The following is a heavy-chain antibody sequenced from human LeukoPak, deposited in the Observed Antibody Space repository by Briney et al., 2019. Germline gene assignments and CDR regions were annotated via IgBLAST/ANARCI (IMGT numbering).Heavy chain of an antibody. CDR3: ARDVVPAAINVNWFDP. J-gene: IGHJ5*02. CDR1: GGSISSYY. V-gene: IGHV4-4*07. D-gene: IGHD2-2*01. CDR2: IYTSGST. Sequence: PSETLSLTCTVSGGSISSYYWSWIRQPAGKGLEWIGRIYTSGSTNYNPSLKSRVTMSVDTSKNQFSLKLSSVTAADTAVYYCARDVVPAAINVNWFDPWGQGTLVTVSS.